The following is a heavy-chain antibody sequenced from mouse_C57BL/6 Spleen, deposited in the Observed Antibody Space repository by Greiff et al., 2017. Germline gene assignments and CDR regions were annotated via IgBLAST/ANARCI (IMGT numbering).Heavy chain of an antibody. CDR2: IDPSDSYT. J-gene: IGHJ2*01. CDR3: ARHYYGSSTYYFDD. CDR1: GYTFTSYW. V-gene: IGHV1-69*01. Sequence: VKLQQPGAELVMPGASVKLSCTASGYTFTSYWMHWVKQRPGQGLEWIGEIDPSDSYTNYNQTFKGKSTLTVDKSSSTAYMQLSSLTSEDSAVYYCARHYYGSSTYYFDDWGQGTTLTVSS. D-gene: IGHD1-1*01.